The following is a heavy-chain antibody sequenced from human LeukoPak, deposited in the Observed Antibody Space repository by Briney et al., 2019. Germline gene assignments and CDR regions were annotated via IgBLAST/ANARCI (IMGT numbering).Heavy chain of an antibody. J-gene: IGHJ4*02. V-gene: IGHV4-59*08. D-gene: IGHD3-10*01. Sequence: SETLSLTCTVSGGSISSYYWSWIRQPPGKGLEWIGYIYYSGSTNYSPSLKSRVTISVDTSKNQFSLRLTSVIAADTAVYYCARWYYYGSGRRQFDYWGQGTLVTVSS. CDR1: GGSISSYY. CDR2: IYYSGST. CDR3: ARWYYYGSGRRQFDY.